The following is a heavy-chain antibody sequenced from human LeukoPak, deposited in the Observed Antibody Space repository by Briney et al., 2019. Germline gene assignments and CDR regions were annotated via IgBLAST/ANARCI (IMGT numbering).Heavy chain of an antibody. CDR3: ATESSLSN. J-gene: IGHJ4*01. CDR2: ISYDGGYQ. CDR1: GFTFSSYG. Sequence: PGGSLRLSCAASGFTFSSYGMHWVRQAPGKGLEWVGDISYDGGYQSYAVSVRGRFTISRDNSKNTLFLQMNSLRPEDAAVYYCATESSLSNWGHGTLVTVSS. D-gene: IGHD3-16*02. V-gene: IGHV3-30*03.